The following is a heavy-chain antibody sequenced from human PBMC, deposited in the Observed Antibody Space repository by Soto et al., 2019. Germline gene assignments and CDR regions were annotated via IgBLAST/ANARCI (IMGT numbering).Heavy chain of an antibody. D-gene: IGHD3-22*01. CDR3: ATHLDSRGPYYFDY. CDR1: GYTFTSYG. CDR2: IGAYNGNT. Sequence: ASVKVSCKASGYTFTSYGISWVRQAPGQGLEWMGWIGAYNGNTNYAQKLQGRVTMTTDTSTSTAYMELRSLRSDDTAVYYCATHLDSRGPYYFDYWGQGTLVTVSS. V-gene: IGHV1-18*01. J-gene: IGHJ4*02.